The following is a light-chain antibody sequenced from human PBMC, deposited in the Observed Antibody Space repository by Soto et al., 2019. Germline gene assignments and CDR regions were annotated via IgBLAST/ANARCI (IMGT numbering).Light chain of an antibody. J-gene: IGLJ1*01. V-gene: IGLV2-14*01. CDR3: SSSTLTSYV. CDR1: SSDVDFYNF. CDR2: GVS. Sequence: QSAQTQPASVAGSPGQSITISCTGPSSDVDFYNFVSWYQQHPGKAPKLIIYGVSNRSSGVSSRFSGSKSGNTASLTISGLRAEDEADYYCSSSTLTSYVFGTGTKVTVL.